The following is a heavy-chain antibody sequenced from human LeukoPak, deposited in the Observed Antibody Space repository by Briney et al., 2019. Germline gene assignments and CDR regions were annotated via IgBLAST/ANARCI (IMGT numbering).Heavy chain of an antibody. CDR2: IYYSGST. Sequence: SETLSLTCTVSGGSISSYYWSWIRQPPGKGLEWIGYIYYSGSTNYNPSLKSRVTISVDTSKNQFSLKLSSVTAADTAVYYCARHKALSGSDAWGQGTLVTVSS. D-gene: IGHD1-26*01. CDR3: ARHKALSGSDA. CDR1: GGSISSYY. J-gene: IGHJ5*02. V-gene: IGHV4-59*08.